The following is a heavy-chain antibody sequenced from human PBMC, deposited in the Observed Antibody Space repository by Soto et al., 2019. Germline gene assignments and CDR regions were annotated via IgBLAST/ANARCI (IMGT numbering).Heavy chain of an antibody. CDR2: IYTTGST. CDR3: VRRIAVKPRYYFDY. CDR1: GGSISTYF. D-gene: IGHD6-6*01. V-gene: IGHV4-4*07. Sequence: SETLSLTFTVSGGSISTYFWSWIRQPAGGGLEWMGRIYTTGSTNYNPSLKSRVTMSLDPARNQFSLKLSSVTVADTAVYYCVRRIAVKPRYYFDYWGQGTLVTVSS. J-gene: IGHJ4*02.